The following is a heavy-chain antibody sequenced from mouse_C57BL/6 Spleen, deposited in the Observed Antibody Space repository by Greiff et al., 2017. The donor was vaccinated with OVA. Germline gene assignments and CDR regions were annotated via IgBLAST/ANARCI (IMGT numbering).Heavy chain of an antibody. Sequence: QVQLQQPGAELVKPGASVKLSCKASGYTFTSYWMHWVKQRPGQGLEWIGMIHPNSGSTNYNEKFKSKATLTVDKSSSTAYMQLSSLTSEDSAVYYCARSGLRPDAMDYWGQGTSVTVSS. CDR3: ARSGLRPDAMDY. CDR2: IHPNSGST. V-gene: IGHV1-64*01. J-gene: IGHJ4*01. CDR1: GYTFTSYW. D-gene: IGHD2-4*01.